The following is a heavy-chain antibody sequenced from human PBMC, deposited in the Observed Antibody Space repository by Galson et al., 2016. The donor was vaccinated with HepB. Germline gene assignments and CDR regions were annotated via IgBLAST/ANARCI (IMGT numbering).Heavy chain of an antibody. J-gene: IGHJ4*02. CDR1: GFTFSNAW. V-gene: IGHV3-15*01. Sequence: SLRLSCAASGFTFSNAWMSWVRQAPGKGLKWVGRIKGKTDGGTTDYAAPVRGRFTISRDESKNTLYLQMNSLKTEDTAAYYRNTDSEGIWGQGTLVTVSS. CDR3: NTDSEGI. D-gene: IGHD3-10*01. CDR2: IKGKTDGGTT.